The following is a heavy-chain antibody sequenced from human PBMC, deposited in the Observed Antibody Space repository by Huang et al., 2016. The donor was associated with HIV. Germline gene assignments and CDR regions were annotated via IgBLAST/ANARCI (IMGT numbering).Heavy chain of an antibody. CDR1: GGAFRGSS. D-gene: IGHD3-10*01. J-gene: IGHJ4*02. CDR2: INHNGKI. Sequence: QVQLKQWGAGLLKPSETLSLTCAVYGGAFRGSSWTWIRQFPEKGLEWIGDINHNGKIMYNPSLSARVTSSTDTSKNHCSLHLTSVTAAETALYYCARGFNYYASDNLGVYYFDSWGLGTLVTVSP. CDR3: ARGFNYYASDNLGVYYFDS. V-gene: IGHV4-34*02.